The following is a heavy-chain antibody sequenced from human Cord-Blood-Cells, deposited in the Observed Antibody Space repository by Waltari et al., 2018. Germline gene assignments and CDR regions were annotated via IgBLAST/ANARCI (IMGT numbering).Heavy chain of an antibody. Sequence: EVQLVESGGGLIQPGGYLRLSCAASGFPVSSNHMSGARQGPGKGLEGVSVIYSGGSTYYADSVKGRFTISRDNSKNTLYLQMNSLRAEDTAVYYCARGTTPHAFDIWGQGTMVTVSS. V-gene: IGHV3-53*01. CDR2: IYSGGST. D-gene: IGHD1-7*01. CDR1: GFPVSSNH. J-gene: IGHJ3*02. CDR3: ARGTTPHAFDI.